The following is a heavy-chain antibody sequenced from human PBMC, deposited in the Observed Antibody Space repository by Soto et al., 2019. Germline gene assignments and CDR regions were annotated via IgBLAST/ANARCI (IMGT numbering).Heavy chain of an antibody. CDR2: IYYSGST. Sequence: QLQLQESGPGLVKPSETLSLTCTVSGGSISSSSYYWGWIRQPPGKGREWIGSIYYSGSTYYNPSLKSRVTISVDTSKNQFSLKLSSVTAADTAVYYCARQGSGSYNYYYGMDVWGQGTTVTVSS. CDR1: GGSISSSSYY. V-gene: IGHV4-39*01. J-gene: IGHJ6*02. D-gene: IGHD1-26*01. CDR3: ARQGSGSYNYYYGMDV.